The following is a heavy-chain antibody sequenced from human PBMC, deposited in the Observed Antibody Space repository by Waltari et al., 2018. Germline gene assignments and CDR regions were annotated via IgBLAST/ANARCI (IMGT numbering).Heavy chain of an antibody. D-gene: IGHD1-26*01. CDR1: GGTFGSYS. Sequence: QVHLVQSGAEVKKPGSSVKVSCKASGGTFGSYSVAWVRQAAGQGLEWLGGIIPIFGTPKYAQNFQGRVTLTADAATTTAYLELSGLTSEDTAIYYCARRNLGFAFDVWGQGTLVIVSS. J-gene: IGHJ3*01. V-gene: IGHV1-69*12. CDR2: IIPIFGTP. CDR3: ARRNLGFAFDV.